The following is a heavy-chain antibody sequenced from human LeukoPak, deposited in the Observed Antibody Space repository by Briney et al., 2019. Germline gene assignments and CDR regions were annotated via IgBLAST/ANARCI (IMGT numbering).Heavy chain of an antibody. Sequence: GGSLRLSCAASGFTFSNYGMHWVRQAPGKGLEWVAFIRYDGSNKYNADSVRGRFTISRDNSKNTLYPQMNSLRAEDTAVYYCAKDPTGYYYDSSAYFLPDYWGQGTLVTVSS. CDR3: AKDPTGYYYDSSAYFLPDY. J-gene: IGHJ4*02. CDR2: IRYDGSNK. V-gene: IGHV3-30*02. CDR1: GFTFSNYG. D-gene: IGHD3-22*01.